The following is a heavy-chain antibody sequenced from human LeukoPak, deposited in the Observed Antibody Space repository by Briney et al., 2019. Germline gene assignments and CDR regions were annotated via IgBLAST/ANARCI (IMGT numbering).Heavy chain of an antibody. CDR3: ARNHRPLDN. CDR1: AFTSSINW. CDR2: IKQEGREK. J-gene: IGHJ4*02. Sequence: AGCLRLSCPASAFTSSINWMTWDRQAAGKGLELVANIKQEGREKFYVDSVKGRFTISRDNAKNSLYLQMNSLRAVDTAVYHCARNHRPLDNCGQGTLVTVSS. D-gene: IGHD1-14*01. V-gene: IGHV3-7*01.